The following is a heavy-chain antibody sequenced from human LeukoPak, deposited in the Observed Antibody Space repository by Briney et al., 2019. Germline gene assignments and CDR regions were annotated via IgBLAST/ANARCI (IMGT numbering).Heavy chain of an antibody. Sequence: SETLSLTCSVAGASVYSGDYYWAWIRQPPVQSLEYIGAVYYSGVTFDNPSLSGRITMSVDTSKNQFSLNLASVTATDTAIYYCARRGVFGSDNYFEYWGQGILVIVSS. J-gene: IGHJ4*01. CDR1: GASVYSGDYY. V-gene: IGHV4-39*01. CDR3: ARRGVFGSDNYFEY. CDR2: VYYSGVT. D-gene: IGHD3-10*01.